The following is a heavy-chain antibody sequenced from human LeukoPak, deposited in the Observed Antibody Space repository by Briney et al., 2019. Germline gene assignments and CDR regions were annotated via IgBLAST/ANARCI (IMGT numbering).Heavy chain of an antibody. CDR3: ARLTMIVVVNDYYMDV. CDR2: IYYSGRT. J-gene: IGHJ6*03. V-gene: IGHV4-59*12. CDR1: GGSISSYY. Sequence: SETLSLTCSVSGGSISSYYWSWIRQPPGKGLEWIGYIYYSGRTSYNPSLKSRVTISVDTSKNQFSLKLSSVTAADTAVYYCARLTMIVVVNDYYMDVWGKGTTVTVSS. D-gene: IGHD3-22*01.